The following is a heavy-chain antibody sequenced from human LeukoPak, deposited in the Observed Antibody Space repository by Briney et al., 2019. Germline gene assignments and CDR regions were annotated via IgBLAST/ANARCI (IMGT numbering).Heavy chain of an antibody. CDR3: ARVSDFWSSYEDY. D-gene: IGHD3-3*01. V-gene: IGHV3-7*01. J-gene: IGHJ4*02. CDR2: IKQDGSEK. Sequence: GGSLRLSCAASGFTFSSYWMSWVRQAPGKGLEWVANIKQDGSEKYYVDSVKGRFTISRDNAKNSLYLQMNSLGAEDTAVYYCARVSDFWSSYEDYWGQGTLVTVSS. CDR1: GFTFSSYW.